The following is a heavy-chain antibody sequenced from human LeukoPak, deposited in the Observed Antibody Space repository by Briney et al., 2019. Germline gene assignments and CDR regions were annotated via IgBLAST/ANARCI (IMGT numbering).Heavy chain of an antibody. CDR3: ARGGYSSGWYGDYYFDY. V-gene: IGHV4-59*01. D-gene: IGHD6-19*01. CDR2: IYYSGST. Sequence: SETLSLTCTVSGGSISSYYWSWIRQPPGKRLEWIGYIYYSGSTNYNPSLKSRVTISVDTSKNQFSLKLSSVTAADTAVYYCARGGYSSGWYGDYYFDYWGQGTLVTVSS. CDR1: GGSISSYY. J-gene: IGHJ4*02.